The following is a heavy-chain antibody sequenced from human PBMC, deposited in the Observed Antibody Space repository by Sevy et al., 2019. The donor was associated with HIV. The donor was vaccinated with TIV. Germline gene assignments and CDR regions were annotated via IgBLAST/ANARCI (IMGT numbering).Heavy chain of an antibody. D-gene: IGHD1-7*01. Sequence: GGSLRLSCAASGFTFSDYGMHWVHQAPGKELEWVAVIWSDGSNKYYGDSVKGRFTISRDSSKNTLFLQMNSLRVDDTAVYYCAREASSGTTTSFDNWGQGALVTVSS. J-gene: IGHJ4*02. V-gene: IGHV3-33*01. CDR3: AREASSGTTTSFDN. CDR1: GFTFSDYG. CDR2: IWSDGSNK.